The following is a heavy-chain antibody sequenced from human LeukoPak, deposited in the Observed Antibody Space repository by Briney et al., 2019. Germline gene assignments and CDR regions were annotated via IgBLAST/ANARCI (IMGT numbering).Heavy chain of an antibody. CDR3: AGHDYGDYGYFDY. Sequence: SETLSLTCTVSGGSMTNYYWSWIRQPPGKGLEWISYIYQTGNTDYNPSLKSRVTISLDMSKNQFSLRLSSVTAADTAVYYCAGHDYGDYGYFDYWGQGTLVTVSS. V-gene: IGHV4-59*12. D-gene: IGHD4-17*01. J-gene: IGHJ4*02. CDR1: GGSMTNYY. CDR2: IYQTGNT.